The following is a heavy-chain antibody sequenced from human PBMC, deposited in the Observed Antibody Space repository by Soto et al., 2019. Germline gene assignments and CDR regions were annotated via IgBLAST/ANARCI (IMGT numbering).Heavy chain of an antibody. CDR1: GGTFSSYT. CDR3: ARAAFKPTKIAAFDI. Sequence: QVQLVQSGAEVKKPGSSVKVSCKASGGTFSSYTISWVRQAPGQGLEWMGRIIPILGIANYAQKFQGRVTVTADKSTSTAYMELSSLRSEETAVYSWARAAFKPTKIAAFDIWGQGTMVTVSS. J-gene: IGHJ3*02. V-gene: IGHV1-69*02. CDR2: IIPILGIA. D-gene: IGHD6-25*01.